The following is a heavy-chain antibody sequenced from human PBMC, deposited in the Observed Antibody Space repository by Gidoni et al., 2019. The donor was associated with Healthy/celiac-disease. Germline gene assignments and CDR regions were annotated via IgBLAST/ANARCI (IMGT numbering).Heavy chain of an antibody. V-gene: IGHV3-9*01. J-gene: IGHJ4*02. CDR3: AKDGVSQLAYFDY. D-gene: IGHD2-2*01. CDR1: GVTFDDYA. Sequence: EVQLVESGGGLVQPGRSLRLSCAASGVTFDDYAMHWVRQAPGKGLEWVSGISWNSGSIGYADSVKGRFTISRDNAKNSLYLQMNSLRAEDTALYYCAKDGVSQLAYFDYWGQGTLVTVSS. CDR2: ISWNSGSI.